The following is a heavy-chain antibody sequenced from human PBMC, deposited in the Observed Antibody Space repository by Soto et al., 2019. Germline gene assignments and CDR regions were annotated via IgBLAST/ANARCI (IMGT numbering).Heavy chain of an antibody. CDR3: ARSVAAAKVTAADY. J-gene: IGHJ4*02. V-gene: IGHV3-30-3*01. CDR1: GFTFSSYA. Sequence: PGGSLRLSCAASGFTFSSYAMHWVRQAPGKGLEWVAVISYDGSNKYYADSVKGRFTISRDNSKNTLYLQMNSLRAEDTAVYYCARSVAAAKVTAADYWGQGTLVTVSS. D-gene: IGHD6-13*01. CDR2: ISYDGSNK.